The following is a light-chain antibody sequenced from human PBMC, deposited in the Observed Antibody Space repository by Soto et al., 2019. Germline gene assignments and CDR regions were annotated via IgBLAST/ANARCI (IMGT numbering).Light chain of an antibody. CDR1: QSVSSGY. CDR3: QQYSSSPPLFT. CDR2: AAS. J-gene: IGKJ3*01. Sequence: EIVLTQSPGTLSLSPGERATLSCRASQSVSSGYLAWYQQKPGQAPRLLIFAASSRATGIPDRFSGSGSGTDFTLTISRLEPEDFAVYYCQQYSSSPPLFTFGPGTKVDIK. V-gene: IGKV3-20*01.